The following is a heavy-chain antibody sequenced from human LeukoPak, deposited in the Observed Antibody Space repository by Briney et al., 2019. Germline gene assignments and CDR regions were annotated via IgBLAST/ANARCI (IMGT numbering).Heavy chain of an antibody. CDR2: IYPGDSDT. J-gene: IGHJ5*02. V-gene: IGHV5-51*01. D-gene: IGHD3-22*01. CDR3: ARLSYYRDSSGYYAWFDP. Sequence: GESLKISCKGSGNSFTNYWIGWVRQMPGKGLEWMGIIYPGDSDTRYSPSFQGQVTISADKSISTAYLQWSSLKASDTAMYYCARLSYYRDSSGYYAWFDPWGQGTLVTVSS. CDR1: GNSFTNYW.